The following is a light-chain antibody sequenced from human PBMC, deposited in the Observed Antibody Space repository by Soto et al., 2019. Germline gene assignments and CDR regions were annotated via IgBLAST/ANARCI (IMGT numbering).Light chain of an antibody. J-gene: IGLJ2*01. CDR1: SSDIGGYNY. CDR3: SSYTSSSTLV. CDR2: DVN. Sequence: QSALTQPASVSGSPGQSITISCTGTSSDIGGYNYVSWYQQYPGKAPKLMIYDVNSRPSGVSNRFSGSKSGNTASLTISGLQVEDEADYYCSSYTSSSTLVFGGGTQLTVL. V-gene: IGLV2-14*01.